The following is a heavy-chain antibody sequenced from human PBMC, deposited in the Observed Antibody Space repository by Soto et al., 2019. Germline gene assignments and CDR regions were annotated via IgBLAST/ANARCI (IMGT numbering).Heavy chain of an antibody. V-gene: IGHV5-51*01. J-gene: IGHJ6*02. CDR3: ASSGSDTAMPHYYYYGMDV. D-gene: IGHD5-18*01. CDR1: GYGFTSYW. Sequence: GESLKISCKGSGYGFTSYWIGWVRQMPGKGLEWMGIIYPGDSDTRYSPSFQGQVTISADKSISTAYLQWSSLKASDTAMYYCASSGSDTAMPHYYYYGMDVWGQGTTVTVSS. CDR2: IYPGDSDT.